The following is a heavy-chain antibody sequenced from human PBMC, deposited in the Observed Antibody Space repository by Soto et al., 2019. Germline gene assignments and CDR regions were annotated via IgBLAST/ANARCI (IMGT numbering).Heavy chain of an antibody. CDR3: ARASSHTPAGIAARFLPESSAYYYYYYGMDV. V-gene: IGHV3-21*01. CDR1: GFTFSSYS. J-gene: IGHJ6*02. CDR2: ISSSSSYI. Sequence: VGSLRLSCAASGFTFSSYSMNWVRQAPGKGLEWVSSISSSSSYIYYADSVKGRFTISRDNAKNSLYLQMNSLRAADTAVYYCARASSHTPAGIAARFLPESSAYYYYYYGMDVWGQGTTVTVSS. D-gene: IGHD6-6*01.